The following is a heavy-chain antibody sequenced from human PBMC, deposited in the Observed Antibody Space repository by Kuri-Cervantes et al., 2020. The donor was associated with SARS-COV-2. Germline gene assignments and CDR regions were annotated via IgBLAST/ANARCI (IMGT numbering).Heavy chain of an antibody. D-gene: IGHD2-8*01. CDR2: ISKGSDTI. CDR1: GFTFNTYS. J-gene: IGHJ5*02. CDR3: ARGGEDFVQESRNWFEP. Sequence: GESLKISCAASGFTFNTYSMDWVRLAPGKGLEWPAYISKGSDTIYYADSVKGRFTISRDNAKNSLFLQMCSLRADDTAVYYCARGGEDFVQESRNWFEPWGRGTQVTVSS. V-gene: IGHV3-48*01.